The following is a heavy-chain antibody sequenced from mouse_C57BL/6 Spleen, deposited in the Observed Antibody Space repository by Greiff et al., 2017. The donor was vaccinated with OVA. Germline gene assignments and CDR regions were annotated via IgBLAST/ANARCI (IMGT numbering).Heavy chain of an antibody. V-gene: IGHV1-64*01. J-gene: IGHJ2*01. Sequence: QVQLQQSGAELVKPGASVKLSCKASGYTFTSYWMHWVKQRPGQGLEWIGMIHPNSGSTNYNEKFKSKATLTVDKSSSTAYMQLSSLTSEDSAVYYCARYYGSEENYWGQGTTLTVSS. CDR3: ARYYGSEENY. CDR1: GYTFTSYW. CDR2: IHPNSGST. D-gene: IGHD1-1*01.